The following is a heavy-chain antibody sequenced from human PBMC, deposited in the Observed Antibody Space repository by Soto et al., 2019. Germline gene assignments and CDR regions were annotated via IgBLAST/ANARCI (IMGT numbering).Heavy chain of an antibody. CDR1: GYTFTSYG. D-gene: IGHD6-19*01. J-gene: IGHJ5*02. CDR2: ISAYNGNT. V-gene: IGHV1-18*01. Sequence: QVQLVQSGAEVKKPGASVKVSCKASGYTFTSYGISWVRQAPGQGLEWMGWISAYNGNTNYAQKLQGRVTMTTDTRSSTAYMELRSLSADDTAVSYGARGPPYSCGWYAGFDPWGQGTLVTVSP. CDR3: ARGPPYSCGWYAGFDP.